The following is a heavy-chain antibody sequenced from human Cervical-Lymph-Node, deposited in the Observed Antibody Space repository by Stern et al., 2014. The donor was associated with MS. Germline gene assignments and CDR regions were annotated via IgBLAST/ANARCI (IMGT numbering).Heavy chain of an antibody. V-gene: IGHV1-3*04. Sequence: QVQLVQSGAEVKKPGASVKVSCKASGFTFTTYAIHWVRQAPGQRLEWMGWINIFNGGTESSQEVHGRVTITRDTPANTAYMQLTSLRSEDTAIDYCARKKQLVCYYTMDVWGQGTTVTVSS. J-gene: IGHJ6*02. CDR2: INIFNGGT. CDR1: GFTFTTYA. CDR3: ARKKQLVCYYTMDV. D-gene: IGHD6-6*01.